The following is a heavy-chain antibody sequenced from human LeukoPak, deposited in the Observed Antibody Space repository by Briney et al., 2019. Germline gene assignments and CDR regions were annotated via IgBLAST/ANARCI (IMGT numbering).Heavy chain of an antibody. CDR2: IKSDGSST. Sequence: GGSLRLSCAASGFTFSGYWMHWVRQTPRKGVVWVSLIKSDGSSTSYADSVKGRFTISRDNAKNMLYLQMNSLRAEDTAVYYCARDDFLSYWGQGTLVTAS. D-gene: IGHD2/OR15-2a*01. J-gene: IGHJ4*02. CDR1: GFTFSGYW. V-gene: IGHV3-74*01. CDR3: ARDDFLSY.